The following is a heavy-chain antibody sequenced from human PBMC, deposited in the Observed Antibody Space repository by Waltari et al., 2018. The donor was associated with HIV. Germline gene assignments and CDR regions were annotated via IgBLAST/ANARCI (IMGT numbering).Heavy chain of an antibody. J-gene: IGHJ4*02. Sequence: EVQLVETGGGLIQPGGSRRLACAASGFHVRSNYMSWVRQDPGKGLEWVSVIYSGGSTYHADSVKGRFTISRDNSKNTLYLQMNSLRAEDTAVYYCARELAGPFDYWGQGTLVTVSS. CDR1: GFHVRSNY. CDR2: IYSGGST. D-gene: IGHD3-10*01. V-gene: IGHV3-53*02. CDR3: ARELAGPFDY.